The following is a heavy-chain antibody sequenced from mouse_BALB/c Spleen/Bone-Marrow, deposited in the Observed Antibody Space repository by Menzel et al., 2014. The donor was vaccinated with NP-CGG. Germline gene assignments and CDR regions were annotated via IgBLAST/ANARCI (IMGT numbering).Heavy chain of an antibody. J-gene: IGHJ2*01. V-gene: IGHV1S137*01. CDR3: ARDLDY. CDR2: ISTYYGDA. Sequence: QVQLQQSGAELVRPGVSVKIPCKGSGYTFTDYAVHWVKQSHAKSLEWIGVISTYYGDATYNQKFKGKATMTVDKSSSTAYMELARLTSEDSAIYYCARDLDYWGQGTTLTVSS. CDR1: GYTFTDYA.